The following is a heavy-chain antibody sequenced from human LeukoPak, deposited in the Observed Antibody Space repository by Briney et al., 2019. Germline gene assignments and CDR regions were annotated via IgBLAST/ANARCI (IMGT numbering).Heavy chain of an antibody. CDR3: ARWYSHGRYFDY. J-gene: IGHJ4*03. CDR2: INHSGST. V-gene: IGHV4-34*01. CDR1: GGSFSGYY. Sequence: KASETLSLTCAVYGGSFSGYYWSWIRQPPGKGLEWIGEINHSGSTNYNPSLKSRVTISVDTSKNQFSLKLTSATAADTAVYYCARWYSHGRYFDYWGQGALVTVSS. D-gene: IGHD1-26*01.